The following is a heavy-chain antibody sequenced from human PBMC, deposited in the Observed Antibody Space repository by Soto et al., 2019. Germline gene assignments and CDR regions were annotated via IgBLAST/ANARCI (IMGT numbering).Heavy chain of an antibody. J-gene: IGHJ6*03. D-gene: IGHD3-10*01. CDR2: MNPNSGNT. CDR1: GYAFTIYD. V-gene: IGHV1-8*01. Sequence: ASVKVSCKASGYAFTIYDINWVRQATGQGLEWMGWMNPNSGNTGYAQKFQGRVTMTRNTSISTAYMELSSLRSEDTAVYYCARVEMVRGIDDYYYYYMDVWGKGTTVTVSS. CDR3: ARVEMVRGIDDYYYYYMDV.